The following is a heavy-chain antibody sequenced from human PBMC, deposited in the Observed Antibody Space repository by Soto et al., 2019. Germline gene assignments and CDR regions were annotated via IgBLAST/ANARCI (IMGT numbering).Heavy chain of an antibody. J-gene: IGHJ5*02. CDR3: ARRHLAVAVSPWFDP. CDR2: IDSRGEK. D-gene: IGHD6-19*01. Sequence: QVTLKESGPVLVKPTEPLTLRCTVSGLSITDSEMGVSWIRQPPGQPLEWLARIDSRGEKSYRTCLKSRLAISKDTSKSQIVLTMTNMDPADTATYYCARRHLAVAVSPWFDPWGQGIPVTVSS. CDR1: GLSITDSEMG. V-gene: IGHV2-26*01.